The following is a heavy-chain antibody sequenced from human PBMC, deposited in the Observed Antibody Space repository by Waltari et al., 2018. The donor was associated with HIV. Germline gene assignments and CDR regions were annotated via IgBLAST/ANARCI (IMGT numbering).Heavy chain of an antibody. Sequence: QVQLQQWGAGLLKPSETLSLTCAVYGGSFSAYYWCWIRQPPGKGLEWIGEINQSGSTNYNPSLNSRVTISVDTAKNHFSLKLSSVTAADTAVYYCARGGNYYRSRSDYKLDYWGQGTLVTVSS. V-gene: IGHV4-34*01. D-gene: IGHD3-10*01. CDR1: GGSFSAYY. CDR2: INQSGST. CDR3: ARGGNYYRSRSDYKLDY. J-gene: IGHJ4*02.